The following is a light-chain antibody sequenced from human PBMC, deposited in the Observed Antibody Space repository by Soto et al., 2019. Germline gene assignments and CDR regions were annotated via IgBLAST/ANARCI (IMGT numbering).Light chain of an antibody. Sequence: DIQMTQSPSSLSASVGDRVTITCRASQNINTYLNWYQQKPGKAPKLLIYAASALRSGVPSRFSGSGSGTDFTLTISSLQPEDCATYYCQLSHSTPRMCGQGTKVGIK. CDR3: QLSHSTPRM. CDR2: AAS. CDR1: QNINTY. V-gene: IGKV1-39*01. J-gene: IGKJ1*01.